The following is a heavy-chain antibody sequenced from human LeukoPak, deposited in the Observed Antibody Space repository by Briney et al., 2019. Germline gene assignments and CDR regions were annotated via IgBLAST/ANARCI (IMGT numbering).Heavy chain of an antibody. CDR2: IYTSGST. CDR1: GGSISSGSYY. CDR3: AVIAVAGRGYFDY. J-gene: IGHJ4*02. V-gene: IGHV4-61*02. Sequence: SETLSLTCTVSGGSISSGSYYWRWIRQPAGKGLEWIGRIYTSGSTNYNPSLKSRVTISVDTSKNQFSLKLSSVTAADTAVYYCAVIAVAGRGYFDYWGQGILVTVSS. D-gene: IGHD6-19*01.